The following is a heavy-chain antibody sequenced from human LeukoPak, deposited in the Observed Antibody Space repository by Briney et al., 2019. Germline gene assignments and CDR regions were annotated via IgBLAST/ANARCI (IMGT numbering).Heavy chain of an antibody. CDR3: AREKAAAGYYFDY. CDR2: ILYDGSNE. CDR1: GFTFRSYS. V-gene: IGHV3-30-3*01. Sequence: GGSLRLSCAASGFTFRSYSMHWVRQTPGKGLEWVAVILYDGSNEYYADSVKGRFTISRDNAKNSLYLQMNSLRDEDTAVYYCAREKAAAGYYFDYWGQGTLVTVSS. J-gene: IGHJ4*02. D-gene: IGHD6-13*01.